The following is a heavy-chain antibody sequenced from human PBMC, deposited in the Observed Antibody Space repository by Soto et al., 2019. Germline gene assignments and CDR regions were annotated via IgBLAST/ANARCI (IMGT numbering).Heavy chain of an antibody. D-gene: IGHD6-13*01. CDR1: GFTFSSHS. Sequence: PGGSLRLSCAASGFTFSSHSMNWVRQAPGKGLEWVSTISSNSAYIYYTDALRGRFTISRDNAKNSLHLQMNSLRAEDTAVYYCTRDASRDSSARGWFDPWGPGTLVTVSS. CDR2: ISSNSAYI. J-gene: IGHJ5*02. V-gene: IGHV3-21*01. CDR3: TRDASRDSSARGWFDP.